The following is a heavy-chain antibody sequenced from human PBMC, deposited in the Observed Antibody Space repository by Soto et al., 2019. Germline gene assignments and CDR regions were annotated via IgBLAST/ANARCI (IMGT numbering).Heavy chain of an antibody. V-gene: IGHV3-7*01. CDR3: VCGGNFCIY. CDR1: GFTFSTYW. Sequence: EVQLVESGGGLVQPGGSLRLSCAASGFTFSTYWMTWVRQPPGKGLEWVANMDQDGSETYYVDSVRGRFTVSRDNAKNSLYLQMNSRRVEDTAVYYCVCGGNFCIYWGQGTLVTVSP. J-gene: IGHJ4*02. CDR2: MDQDGSET. D-gene: IGHD3-16*01.